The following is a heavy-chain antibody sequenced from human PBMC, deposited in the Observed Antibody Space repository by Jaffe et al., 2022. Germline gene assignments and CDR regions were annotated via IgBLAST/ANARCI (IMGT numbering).Heavy chain of an antibody. V-gene: IGHV4-61*02. CDR2: IYTSGST. Sequence: QVQLQESGPGLVKPSQTLSLTCTVSGGSISSGSYYWSWIRQPAGKGLEWIGRIYTSGSTNYNPSLKSRVTISVDTSKNQFSLKLSSVTAADTAVYYCAREVNYYDSSWRGYYYYYYMDVWGKGTTVTVSS. CDR3: AREVNYYDSSWRGYYYYYYMDV. J-gene: IGHJ6*03. D-gene: IGHD3-22*01. CDR1: GGSISSGSYY.